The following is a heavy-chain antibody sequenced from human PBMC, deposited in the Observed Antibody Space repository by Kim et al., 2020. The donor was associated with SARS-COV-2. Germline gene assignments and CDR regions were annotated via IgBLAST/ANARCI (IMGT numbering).Heavy chain of an antibody. CDR3: ARVKDYYYDESSGYGGYFDY. Sequence: GGSLRLSCAASGYNFSKHATSWVRQAPGKGLEWVSVICDSGGKTYYVDSVKGRFTISRDNSKNTLYLQMNSLRAEDTAVYYCARVKDYYYDESSGYGGYFDYWVQGTLVTVAS. CDR1: GYNFSKHA. V-gene: IGHV3-23*01. CDR2: ICDSGGKT. D-gene: IGHD3-22*01. J-gene: IGHJ4*02.